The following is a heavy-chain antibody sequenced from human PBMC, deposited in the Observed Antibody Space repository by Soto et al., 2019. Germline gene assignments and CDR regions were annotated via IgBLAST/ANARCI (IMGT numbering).Heavy chain of an antibody. CDR2: IYSGSST. CDR1: GFTFSSYY. J-gene: IGHJ4*02. V-gene: IGHV3-66*01. CDR3: ATPFDY. Sequence: GGSLRLSCAASGFTFSSYYMSWVRQAPGKGLEWVSVIYSGSSTYYADSVKGRFTISRDNSKNTLYLQMNSLRAEDTAVYYCATPFDYWGQGTLVTVSS.